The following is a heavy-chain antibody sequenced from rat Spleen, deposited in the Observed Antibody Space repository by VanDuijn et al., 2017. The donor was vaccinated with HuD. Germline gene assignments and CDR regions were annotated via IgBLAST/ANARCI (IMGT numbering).Heavy chain of an antibody. D-gene: IGHD1-4*01. J-gene: IGHJ1*01. CDR2: MWYDGDT. CDR1: GFSLTSYS. CDR3: TRDRNHCGLDWYFDF. V-gene: IGHV2-63*01. Sequence: QVQLKESGPGLVQPSETLSLTCTVSGFSLTSYSVSWVRQPSGKGPEWMGRMWYDGDTAYNSALKSRLSVSRDTSKNQVFLKMNSLPTDDTGTYYGTRDRNHCGLDWYFDFWGPGTMVTVSS.